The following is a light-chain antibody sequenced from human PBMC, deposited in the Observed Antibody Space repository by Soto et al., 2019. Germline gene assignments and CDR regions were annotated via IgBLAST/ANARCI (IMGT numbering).Light chain of an antibody. CDR3: QQANSFPIT. CDR2: AAS. CDR1: QGISSW. J-gene: IGKJ5*01. V-gene: IGKV1-12*01. Sequence: IHIPQSPSFVSAYAGDRVVIACRASQGISSWLAWYQQKPGKAPKLLIYAASNLQTGVPARFSGSGSATEFTLTISSLQPEDSATYYCQQANSFPITFGQGTRLEI.